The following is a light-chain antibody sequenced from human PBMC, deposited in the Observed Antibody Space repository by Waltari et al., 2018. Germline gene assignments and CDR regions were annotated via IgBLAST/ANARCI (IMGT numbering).Light chain of an antibody. CDR1: QSVTRT. J-gene: IGKJ1*01. CDR3: QHYLRLPAT. Sequence: EIVLTQSPGTLSLSPGERPTLPCRASQSVTRTLAWYQQKPGQAPRPLIYGASNRATGIPDRFSGSGSGTDFSLTISRLEPEDFAVYYCQHYLRLPATFGQGTKVEIK. CDR2: GAS. V-gene: IGKV3-20*01.